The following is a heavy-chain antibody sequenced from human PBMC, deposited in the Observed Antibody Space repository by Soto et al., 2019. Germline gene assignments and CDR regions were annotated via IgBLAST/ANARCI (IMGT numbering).Heavy chain of an antibody. CDR3: ANLWSGYQYYYYYYGMDV. D-gene: IGHD3-3*01. Sequence: PGGSLRLSCAASGFTFSSYGMHWVRQAPGKGLEWVAVISYDGSNKYYADSVKGRFTISRDNSKNTLYLQMNSLRAEDTAVYYCANLWSGYQYYYYYYGMDVWGQGTTVTVSS. CDR1: GFTFSSYG. J-gene: IGHJ6*02. CDR2: ISYDGSNK. V-gene: IGHV3-30*18.